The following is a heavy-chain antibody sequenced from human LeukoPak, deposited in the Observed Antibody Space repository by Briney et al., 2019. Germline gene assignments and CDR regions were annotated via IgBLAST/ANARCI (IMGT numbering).Heavy chain of an antibody. Sequence: PGGSLRLSCAASGFTFSSYAMSWVRQAPGKGLEWVSAISGSGGSTYYADSVKGRFTISGDNSKNTLYLQMNSLRAEDTAVYYCAKALFPKRLTFYYGMDVWGQGTTVTVSS. V-gene: IGHV3-23*01. D-gene: IGHD3-16*01. CDR2: ISGSGGST. CDR3: AKALFPKRLTFYYGMDV. J-gene: IGHJ6*02. CDR1: GFTFSSYA.